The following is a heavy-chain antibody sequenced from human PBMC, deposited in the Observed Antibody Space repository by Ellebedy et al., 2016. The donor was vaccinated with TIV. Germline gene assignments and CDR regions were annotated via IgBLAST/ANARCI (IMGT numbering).Heavy chain of an antibody. CDR2: ISYIGST. D-gene: IGHD3-10*01. Sequence: MPGGSLRLSCTVAGGSMSPYDWSWIRQSPGKGLEWIAYISYIGSTRYNPSLMSRVTISVDTSKTLFSLKLRSVTAADTAVYYCARVPAITMIRGVSRNYYMDVWGKGTTVTVSS. J-gene: IGHJ6*03. V-gene: IGHV4-59*01. CDR1: GGSMSPYD. CDR3: ARVPAITMIRGVSRNYYMDV.